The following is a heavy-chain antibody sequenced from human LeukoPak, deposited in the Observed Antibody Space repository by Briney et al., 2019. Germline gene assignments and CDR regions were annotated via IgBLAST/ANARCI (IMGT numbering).Heavy chain of an antibody. Sequence: SETLSLTCTVSGVSISSGGYYWSWIRQHPGKGLEWIGYIYYSGSTYYNPSLKSRVTISVDTSKNQFSLKLSSVTAADTAVYYCARGWGPRNYFDYWGQGTLVTVSS. J-gene: IGHJ4*02. D-gene: IGHD2-21*02. V-gene: IGHV4-31*03. CDR3: ARGWGPRNYFDY. CDR1: GVSISSGGYY. CDR2: IYYSGST.